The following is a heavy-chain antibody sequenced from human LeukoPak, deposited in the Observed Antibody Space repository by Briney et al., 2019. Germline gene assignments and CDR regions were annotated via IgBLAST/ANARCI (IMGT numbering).Heavy chain of an antibody. Sequence: PSETLSLTCPVSGGSISSSSYYWGWIRQPPGKGLEWIGYIYYSGSTYYNPSLKSRVTISVDTSKNQFSLKLSSVTAADTAVYYCARDRPMVRGVIYFDYWGQGTLVTVSS. CDR1: GGSISSSSYY. J-gene: IGHJ4*02. V-gene: IGHV4-30-4*08. D-gene: IGHD3-10*01. CDR2: IYYSGST. CDR3: ARDRPMVRGVIYFDY.